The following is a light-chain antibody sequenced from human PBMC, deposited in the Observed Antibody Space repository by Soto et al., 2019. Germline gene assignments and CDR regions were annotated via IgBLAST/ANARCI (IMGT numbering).Light chain of an antibody. J-gene: IGLJ1*01. CDR3: LSYRGTYTSYG. V-gene: IGLV2-11*01. CDR2: DVT. CDR1: ISDIGGYYY. Sequence: QTRSITDSPGQSIPISCTGTISDIGGYYYVSGYQQYPGKAPKLIIYDVTKRPSGVPDRFYASKSGIKASLTISGLQPEDEADYYCLSYRGTYTSYGFGTGTKVIVL.